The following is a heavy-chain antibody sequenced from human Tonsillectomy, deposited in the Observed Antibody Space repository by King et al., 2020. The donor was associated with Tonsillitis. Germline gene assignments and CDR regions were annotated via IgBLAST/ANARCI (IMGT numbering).Heavy chain of an antibody. Sequence: VQLVESGGGLVQPGGSLRLSCAASGFTFISYDMHWVRQATGKCLELVSASGTPGDTYYPGSVKGRFPISIENAKNSLYLQMNSLRAGDTAVYYCARGGWNTPLDYWGRGTLVTVSS. D-gene: IGHD1-1*01. CDR2: SGTPGDT. CDR1: GFTFISYD. CDR3: ARGGWNTPLDY. V-gene: IGHV3-13*01. J-gene: IGHJ4*02.